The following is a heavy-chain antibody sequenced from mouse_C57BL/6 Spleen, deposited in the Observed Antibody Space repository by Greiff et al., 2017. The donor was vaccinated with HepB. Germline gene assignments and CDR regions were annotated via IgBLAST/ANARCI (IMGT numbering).Heavy chain of an antibody. V-gene: IGHV7-3*01. Sequence: EVHLVESGGGLVQPGGSLSLSCAASGFTFTDYYMSWVRQPPGKALEWLGFIRNKANGYTTEYSASVKGRFTISRDNSQSILYLQMNALRAEDSATYYCARPQTGTLPHFDVWGTGTTVTVSS. D-gene: IGHD4-1*01. CDR2: IRNKANGYTT. CDR3: ARPQTGTLPHFDV. CDR1: GFTFTDYY. J-gene: IGHJ1*03.